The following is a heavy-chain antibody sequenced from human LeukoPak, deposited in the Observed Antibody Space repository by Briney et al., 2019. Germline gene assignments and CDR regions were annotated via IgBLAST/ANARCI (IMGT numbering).Heavy chain of an antibody. CDR3: GRDPDPQGKLDY. CDR2: INNSGHIT. J-gene: IGHJ4*02. CDR1: GFTFGSYQ. Sequence: GGSLRLSCTVSGFTFGSYQMNWIRQAPGTGLEWLAYINNSGHITYYADSVRGRFAVSRDNAKNSLSLQMDSLRADDTGIYYCGRDPDPQGKLDYWGEGTQVIVSS. V-gene: IGHV3-48*03.